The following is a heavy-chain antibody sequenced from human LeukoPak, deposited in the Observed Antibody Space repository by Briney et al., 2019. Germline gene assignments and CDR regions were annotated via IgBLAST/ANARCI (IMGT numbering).Heavy chain of an antibody. CDR2: INPDNGNT. D-gene: IGHD1-1*01. V-gene: IGHV1-3*01. J-gene: IGHJ5*02. Sequence: ASVKVSCKASGYTFKTYSIHWVRQAPGQRLEWMGWINPDNGNTRFSQTFQVRLTINRDTSASTALMELSSLSSEDTAVYFCARDRAKGYTPLDPWGQGTLVTVSS. CDR1: GYTFKTYS. CDR3: ARDRAKGYTPLDP.